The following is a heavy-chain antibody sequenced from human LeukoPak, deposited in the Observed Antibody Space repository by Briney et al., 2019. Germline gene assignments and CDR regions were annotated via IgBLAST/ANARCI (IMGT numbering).Heavy chain of an antibody. V-gene: IGHV1-2*02. CDR2: INPNSGGT. D-gene: IGHD6-19*01. CDR1: GYTFTGYY. J-gene: IGHJ5*02. CDR3: ARVPKRSSGWLDP. Sequence: GASVKVSCKASGYTFTGYYMHWVRQAPGQGLEWMGWINPNSGGTNYAQKFQGRVTMTRDTSISTAYMELSRLRSDDTAVYYCARVPKRSSGWLDPWGQGTLVTVS.